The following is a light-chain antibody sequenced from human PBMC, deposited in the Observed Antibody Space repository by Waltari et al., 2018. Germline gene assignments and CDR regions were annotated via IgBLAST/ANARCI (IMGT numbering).Light chain of an antibody. Sequence: QSVLTQPPSASGTPGQRVTISCSGSSSNIGSNTVNWYQQLPGTAPKLLIYRNNRRPSGVPDRLSGSQSGTSASLAISGLQSEDEADYYCAAWDDSLNGVFGGGTKLTVL. V-gene: IGLV1-44*01. CDR3: AAWDDSLNGV. CDR1: SSNIGSNT. CDR2: RNN. J-gene: IGLJ3*02.